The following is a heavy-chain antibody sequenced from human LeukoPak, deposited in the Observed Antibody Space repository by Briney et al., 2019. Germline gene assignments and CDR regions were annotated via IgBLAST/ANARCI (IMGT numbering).Heavy chain of an antibody. CDR3: ARGYYGSSYYYYYYMDV. D-gene: IGHD3-10*01. V-gene: IGHV4-59*01. CDR1: GGSISSYY. CDR2: IYYNGST. J-gene: IGHJ6*03. Sequence: PSETLSLTCTVSGGSISSYYWSWIRQPPGKGLEWIGYIYYNGSTNYNPSLKSRVTISVDTSKNQFSLKLSSVTAADTAVYYCARGYYGSSYYYYYYMDVWGKGTTVTVSS.